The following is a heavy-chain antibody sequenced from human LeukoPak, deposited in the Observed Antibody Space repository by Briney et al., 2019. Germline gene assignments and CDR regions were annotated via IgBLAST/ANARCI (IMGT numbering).Heavy chain of an antibody. V-gene: IGHV3-33*06. CDR1: GFTFSSYG. D-gene: IGHD2-8*01. J-gene: IGHJ4*02. CDR2: IWYDGSNK. CDR3: AKNTRADCTNGVCYFDY. Sequence: PGRSLRLSCAASGFTFSSYGMHWVRQAPGKGLEWVALIWYDGSNKYYADSVKGRFTISRDNSKNTLYLQMNSLRAEDTAVYYCAKNTRADCTNGVCYFDYWGQGTLVTVSS.